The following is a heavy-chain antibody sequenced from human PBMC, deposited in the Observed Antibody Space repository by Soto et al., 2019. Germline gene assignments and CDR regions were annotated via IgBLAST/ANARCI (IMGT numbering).Heavy chain of an antibody. V-gene: IGHV1-46*03. Sequence: ASVKVSCKASGYTFTSYYMHWARQAPGQGLEWMGIINPSGGSTSYAQKFQGRVTMTRDTSTSTVYMELSSLRSEDTAVYYCARDGYCSGGSCYLYYFDYWGQGTLVTVSS. J-gene: IGHJ4*02. CDR1: GYTFTSYY. CDR2: INPSGGST. D-gene: IGHD2-15*01. CDR3: ARDGYCSGGSCYLYYFDY.